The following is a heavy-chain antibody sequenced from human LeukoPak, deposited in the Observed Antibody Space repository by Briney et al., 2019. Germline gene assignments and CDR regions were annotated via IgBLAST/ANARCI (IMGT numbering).Heavy chain of an antibody. J-gene: IGHJ5*02. CDR1: GGFISSRNW. CDR3: ARHDYGDSISGLNH. V-gene: IGHV4-4*02. Sequence: SETLSLTCAVSGGFISSRNWWSWVRQPPGKGLEWIGEISHSGITNYSPSLKSRVTISLDKSNNQFSLKVNSVTAADTAVYYCARHDYGDSISGLNHWGQGILVTVSS. D-gene: IGHD4-17*01. CDR2: ISHSGIT.